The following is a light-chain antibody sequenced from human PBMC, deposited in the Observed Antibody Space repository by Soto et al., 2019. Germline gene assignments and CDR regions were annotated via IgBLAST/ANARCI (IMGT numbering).Light chain of an antibody. CDR2: EVT. J-gene: IGLJ1*01. CDR3: SSYKSSGTLV. V-gene: IGLV2-14*01. Sequence: QSVLTQPASVSGSPGQSITISCTGTSSDVGGYNYVSWYQHYPGKAPKLMIYEVTNRPSGVSNRFSGSKSGNTASLTISGLQAEDEADYYCSSYKSSGTLVFGTGTKGTVL. CDR1: SSDVGGYNY.